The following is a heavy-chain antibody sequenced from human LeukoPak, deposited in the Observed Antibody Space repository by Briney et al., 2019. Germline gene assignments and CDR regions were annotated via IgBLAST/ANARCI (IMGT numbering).Heavy chain of an antibody. Sequence: SVKVSCKASGYTFTSYGISWVRQAPGQGLEWMGGIIPIFGTANYAQKFQGRVTITADESTSTAYMELSSLRSEDTAVCYCARYRVGATNDDAFDIWGQGTMVTVSS. CDR1: GYTFTSYG. V-gene: IGHV1-69*13. D-gene: IGHD1-26*01. CDR3: ARYRVGATNDDAFDI. CDR2: IIPIFGTA. J-gene: IGHJ3*02.